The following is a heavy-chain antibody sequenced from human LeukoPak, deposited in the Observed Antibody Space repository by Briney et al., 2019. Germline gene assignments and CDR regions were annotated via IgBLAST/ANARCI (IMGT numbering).Heavy chain of an antibody. Sequence: SETLSLTCTVSGGSISSSSYYWGWIRQPPGKGLEWIGSIYYSGSTYYNPSLKSRVTISVDTSKNQFSLKLSSVTAADTAVYYCARQGRTTYYYGSGIRWFDPWGQGTLVTVSS. J-gene: IGHJ5*02. CDR1: GGSISSSSYY. CDR2: IYYSGST. V-gene: IGHV4-39*01. CDR3: ARQGRTTYYYGSGIRWFDP. D-gene: IGHD3-10*01.